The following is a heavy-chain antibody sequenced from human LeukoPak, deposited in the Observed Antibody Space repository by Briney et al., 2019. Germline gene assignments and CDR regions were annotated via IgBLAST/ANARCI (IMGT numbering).Heavy chain of an antibody. CDR2: ISAYNGNT. Sequence: ASVKVSCKASGYTFTSYGITWVRQAPGQGLEWMGWISAYNGNTNYAQKLQGRVTMTTDTSTNTAYMELRRLRSDETAVYYCAREYSSSWYGYIYWGQGTLVTVSS. J-gene: IGHJ4*02. D-gene: IGHD6-13*01. CDR1: GYTFTSYG. CDR3: AREYSSSWYGYIY. V-gene: IGHV1-18*01.